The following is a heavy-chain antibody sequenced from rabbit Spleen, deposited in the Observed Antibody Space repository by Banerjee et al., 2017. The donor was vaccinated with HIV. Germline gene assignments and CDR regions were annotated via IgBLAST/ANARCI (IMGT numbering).Heavy chain of an antibody. Sequence: QLEESAGGLVQPGGSLKLSCKASGFTLSTYYMNWVRQAPGKGLEWIGYIDPVFGITYYANWVNGRFSISRENAQNTVFLQMTSLTAADTATYFCARGSATMTMVITGFYLGLWGQGTLVTVS. CDR3: ARGSATMTMVITGFYLGL. D-gene: IGHD2-1*01. CDR1: GFTLSTYY. V-gene: IGHV1S7*01. CDR2: IDPVFGIT. J-gene: IGHJ4*01.